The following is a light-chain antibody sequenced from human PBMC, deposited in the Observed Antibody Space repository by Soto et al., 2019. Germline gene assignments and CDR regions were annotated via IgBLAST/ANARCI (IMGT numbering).Light chain of an antibody. J-gene: IGKJ4*01. CDR2: AAS. CDR3: QQGYSTPLT. CDR1: QSISSF. Sequence: DIQMTQSPSSLSASVGDRVTITCRASQSISSFLNWYQQKPGKAPKLLIYAASSLESGVPSRFSGSGSGTDFTLTISSLQPEDFTIYYCQQGYSTPLTFGGGTKVEIK. V-gene: IGKV1-39*01.